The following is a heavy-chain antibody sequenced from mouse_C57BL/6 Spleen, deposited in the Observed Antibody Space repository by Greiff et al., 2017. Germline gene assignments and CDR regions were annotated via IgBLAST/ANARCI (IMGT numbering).Heavy chain of an antibody. CDR2: ISPGSGGT. D-gene: IGHD2-4*01. V-gene: IGHV1-53*01. J-gene: IGHJ3*01. CDR1: GYTFTSYW. CDR3: AAICYDYGGFAY. Sequence: QVQLQQPGTELVKPGASVKLSCKASGYTFTSYWMHWVKQRPGQGLEWIGNISPGSGGTNYNEKFKSKATLTVDKSSSTAYMQLSSLTSEDSAVYYCAAICYDYGGFAYWGQGTLVTVSA.